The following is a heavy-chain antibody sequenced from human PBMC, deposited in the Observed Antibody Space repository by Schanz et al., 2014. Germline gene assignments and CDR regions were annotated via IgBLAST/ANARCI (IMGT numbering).Heavy chain of an antibody. CDR2: IYYSGST. CDR3: ARLWGGWRIPDY. D-gene: IGHD6-19*01. V-gene: IGHV4-39*01. J-gene: IGHJ4*02. Sequence: QLQMQESGPGLVKPSETLSLTCSVSGDSISSTSYYWGWIRQPPGKGLEWIGSIYYSGSTYYNASPKGGVTIPVDTPKNRSSWKLNCVTAADSAVYYCARLWGGWRIPDYWGQGTLVTVSS. CDR1: GDSISSTSYY.